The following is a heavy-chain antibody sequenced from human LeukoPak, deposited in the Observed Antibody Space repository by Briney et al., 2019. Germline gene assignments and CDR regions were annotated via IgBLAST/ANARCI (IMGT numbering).Heavy chain of an antibody. J-gene: IGHJ4*02. CDR1: GGSISSSNR. CDR3: ARGTTVTSTYDPYFDY. Sequence: SETLSLTCAVSGGSISSSNRWSWVRQPPGKGLEWIGEIYHSGSTNYNPSLKSRVTISVDKSKNQFSLKLSSVTAADTAVYYCARGTTVTSTYDPYFDYWGQGTLVTVSS. CDR2: IYHSGST. D-gene: IGHD4-17*01. V-gene: IGHV4-4*02.